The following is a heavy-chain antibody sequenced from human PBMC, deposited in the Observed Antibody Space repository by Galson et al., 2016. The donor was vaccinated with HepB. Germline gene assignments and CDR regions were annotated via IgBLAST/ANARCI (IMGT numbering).Heavy chain of an antibody. CDR1: GYTFTSYD. CDR2: MNLNSGNT. J-gene: IGHJ3*02. Sequence: SVKVSCKASGYTFTSYDINWVRQATGQGLEWMGWMNLNSGNTNFAQNFQGRVTLTRNTSISTAYMELSSLRSEDTAVYYCARGGGWGYCANGVRSPHALDIWGQGTMVTVSS. V-gene: IGHV1-8*01. CDR3: ARGGGWGYCANGVRSPHALDI. D-gene: IGHD2-8*01.